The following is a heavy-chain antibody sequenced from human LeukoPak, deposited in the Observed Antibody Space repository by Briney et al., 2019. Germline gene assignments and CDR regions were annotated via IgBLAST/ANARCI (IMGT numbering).Heavy chain of an antibody. CDR2: ISYDGSNK. CDR1: GFTFSSYG. Sequence: GGSLRLSCAASGFTFSSYGMHWVRQAPGKGLEWVAVISYDGSNKYYADSVTGRFTIYRDNSKNTVYLQMNSLRAEDTAVYYCAKVSTAYCGGDCYSGEPGYFQHWGQGTLVTVSS. V-gene: IGHV3-30*18. J-gene: IGHJ1*01. D-gene: IGHD2-21*02. CDR3: AKVSTAYCGGDCYSGEPGYFQH.